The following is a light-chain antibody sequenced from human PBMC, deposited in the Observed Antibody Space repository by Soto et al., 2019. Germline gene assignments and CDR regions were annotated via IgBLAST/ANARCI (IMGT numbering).Light chain of an antibody. Sequence: DIQMTQSPSSLSASLGDRVTITCQASQDIRFYLNWYQHKTGQAPKLLIYDASQLETGVPSKLRGSGYGTDFTFTINNLKDEDIATYYCQHYNSLTITFGQGTRLEIK. V-gene: IGKV1-33*01. J-gene: IGKJ5*01. CDR2: DAS. CDR1: QDIRFY. CDR3: QHYNSLTIT.